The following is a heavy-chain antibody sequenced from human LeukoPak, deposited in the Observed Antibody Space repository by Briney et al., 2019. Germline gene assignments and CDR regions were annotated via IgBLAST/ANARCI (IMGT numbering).Heavy chain of an antibody. D-gene: IGHD6-19*01. CDR3: AREQIAVAAH. V-gene: IGHV3-30*01. CDR1: GFTFSSYA. CDR2: ISYDGSNK. J-gene: IGHJ4*02. Sequence: GGSLRLSCAASGFTFSSYAMHWVRQAPGKGLEWVAVISYDGSNKYYADSVKGRFTISRDNSKNTLFLQMNSLRAEDTAVYYCAREQIAVAAHWGQGTLVTVSS.